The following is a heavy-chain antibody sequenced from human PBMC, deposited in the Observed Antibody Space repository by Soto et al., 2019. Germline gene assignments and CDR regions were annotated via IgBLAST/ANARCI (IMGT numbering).Heavy chain of an antibody. Sequence: QVTLKESGPVLVKPTETLTLTCTLSGFSLSDSNMGVSWIRQSPGKSLEWRAHILSNDEKVYSTSLESRLSISKDTSESQVVLTMTNMAPVDTGTYYCARRRGSCSGGDCYCYYYGMDVWGQGTTVTVSS. V-gene: IGHV2-26*01. CDR2: ILSNDEK. J-gene: IGHJ6*02. CDR1: GFSLSDSNMG. D-gene: IGHD2-21*02. CDR3: ARRRGSCSGGDCYCYYYGMDV.